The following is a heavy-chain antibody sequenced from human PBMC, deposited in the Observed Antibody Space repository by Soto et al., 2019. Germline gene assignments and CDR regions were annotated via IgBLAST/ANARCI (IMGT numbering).Heavy chain of an antibody. J-gene: IGHJ5*02. CDR3: ARGERPDDFWSGYCNWFDP. Sequence: PSETLSLTCTVSGGSISSGGYYWSWIRHHPGKGLEWIGYIYYSGSTYYNPSLKSRVTISVDTSKNQFSLKLSSVTAADTAVYYCARGERPDDFWSGYCNWFDPWGQGTLVTVSS. CDR1: GGSISSGGYY. V-gene: IGHV4-31*03. D-gene: IGHD3-3*01. CDR2: IYYSGST.